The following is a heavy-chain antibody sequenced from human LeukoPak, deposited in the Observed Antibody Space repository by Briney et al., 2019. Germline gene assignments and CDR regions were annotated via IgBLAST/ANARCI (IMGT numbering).Heavy chain of an antibody. CDR3: VRTPPNWGFDY. V-gene: IGHV3-21*04. CDR2: ISSSSSYI. J-gene: IGHJ4*02. Sequence: TPGGSLRLSCAASGFAFSSCTMHWVRQAPGKGLEWVSSISSSSSYIYYADSLRGRFTISRDNAKNSLYLQMNSLRSEDTAIYYCVRTPPNWGFDYWGQGTLVTVSS. CDR1: GFAFSSCT. D-gene: IGHD7-27*01.